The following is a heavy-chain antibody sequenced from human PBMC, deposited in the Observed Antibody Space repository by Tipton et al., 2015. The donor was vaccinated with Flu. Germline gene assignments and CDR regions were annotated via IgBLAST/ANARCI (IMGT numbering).Heavy chain of an antibody. V-gene: IGHV4-61*01. D-gene: IGHD4-17*01. CDR2: IYYSGST. CDR1: GGSVSSGSYY. J-gene: IGHJ5*02. CDR3: ARYGDYGRFDP. Sequence: TLSLTCTVSGGSVSSGSYYWSWIRQPPGKGLEWIGYIYYSGSTNYNPSLKSRVTISVDTSKNQFSLKLSSVTAADTAVYYCARYGDYGRFDPWGQGTLVTVSS.